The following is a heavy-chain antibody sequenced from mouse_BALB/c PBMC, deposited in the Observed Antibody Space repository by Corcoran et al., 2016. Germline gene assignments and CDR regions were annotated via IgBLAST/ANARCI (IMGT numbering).Heavy chain of an antibody. J-gene: IGHJ2*01. CDR2: INTYTGEP. D-gene: IGHD1-1*01. CDR3: ASDGSSYVFDY. Sequence: QIQLVQSGPEPKKPGETVKISCKASGYTFTNYGMNWVKQAPGKGLKWMGWINTYTGEPTYADDFKGRFAFSLETSASTAYLQINNLKNEDMATYFCASDGSSYVFDYWGQGTTLTVSS. CDR1: GYTFTNYG. V-gene: IGHV9-1*02.